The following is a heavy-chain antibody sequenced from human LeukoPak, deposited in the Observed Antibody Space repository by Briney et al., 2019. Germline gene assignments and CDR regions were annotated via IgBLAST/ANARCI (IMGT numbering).Heavy chain of an antibody. CDR3: ARRRPRMKQWLVPSSDP. Sequence: NPSETLSLTCTVSGYSISSGYYWGWIRQPPGKGLEWIGSIYHSGSTYYNPSLKSRVTISVDTSKNQFSLKRSSVTAADTAVYYCARRRPRMKQWLVPSSDPWGQGTLVTVSS. V-gene: IGHV4-38-2*02. CDR2: IYHSGST. D-gene: IGHD6-19*01. CDR1: GYSISSGYY. J-gene: IGHJ5*02.